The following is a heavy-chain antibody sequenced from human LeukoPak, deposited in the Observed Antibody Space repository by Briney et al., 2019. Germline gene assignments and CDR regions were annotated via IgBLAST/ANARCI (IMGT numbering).Heavy chain of an antibody. CDR3: ARNGVAGTYYGMDV. CDR2: ISSSSSYI. D-gene: IGHD6-19*01. CDR1: GFTFSSYS. Sequence: PGGSLRLSCTASGFTFSSYSMNWVRQAPGKGLEWVSSISSSSSYIYYADSVKGRFTISRDNAKNSLYLQMNSLRAEDTAVYYCARNGVAGTYYGMDVWGQGTTVTVSS. V-gene: IGHV3-21*01. J-gene: IGHJ6*02.